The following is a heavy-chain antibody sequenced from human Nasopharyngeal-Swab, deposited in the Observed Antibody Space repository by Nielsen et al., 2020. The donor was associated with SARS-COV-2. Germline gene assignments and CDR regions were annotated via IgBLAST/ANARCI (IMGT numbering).Heavy chain of an antibody. CDR1: GASISSYY. CDR2: SHYSGST. CDR3: ARGFDY. V-gene: IGHV4-59*08. J-gene: IGHJ4*02. Sequence: PETLSLTCTVSGASISSYYWSWIRQPPGKGLEWVAYSHYSGSTNYNPSLKSRVTMSVDTSKRQFSLMLTSVTAADTAVYYCARGFDYWGQGTLVTVSS.